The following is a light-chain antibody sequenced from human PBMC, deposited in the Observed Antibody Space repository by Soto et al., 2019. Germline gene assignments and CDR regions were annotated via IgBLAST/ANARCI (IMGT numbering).Light chain of an antibody. J-gene: IGKJ3*01. CDR3: QQSNSFPFN. V-gene: IGKV1-12*01. Sequence: DIQMTQSPSYVSASVGDRVTINCLASQDISTWLAWYQQKPGKAPKLLIYSASSVHVGVPSRFSGRRSGTDFTLNISSLPPEDLATYYCQQSNSFPFNFGPGTKVAIK. CDR1: QDISTW. CDR2: SAS.